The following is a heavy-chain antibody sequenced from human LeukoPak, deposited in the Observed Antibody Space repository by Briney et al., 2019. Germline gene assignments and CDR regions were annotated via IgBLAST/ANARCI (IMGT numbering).Heavy chain of an antibody. D-gene: IGHD3-22*01. CDR2: IYYSGST. J-gene: IGHJ4*02. CDR3: ARDHYYDSSGYYFLDY. Sequence: SETLSLTCTVSGGSISSYYWSWIRQPPGKGLEWIGYIYYSGSTNYNPSLKSRVTISVDRSKNQFSLKLSSVTAADTAVYYCARDHYYDSSGYYFLDYWGQGTLVTVSS. V-gene: IGHV4-59*12. CDR1: GGSISSYY.